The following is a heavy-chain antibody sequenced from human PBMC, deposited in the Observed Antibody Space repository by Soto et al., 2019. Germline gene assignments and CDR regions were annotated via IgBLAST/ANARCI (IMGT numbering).Heavy chain of an antibody. J-gene: IGHJ1*01. D-gene: IGHD6-13*01. V-gene: IGHV3-23*01. CDR3: AKDRYGRGEFAAAGTDAEYFQY. CDR2: ISGSGGST. Sequence: PGGSLRLSCAASGFTFSSYAMSWVRQAPGKGLEWVSAISGSGGSTYYADSVKGRFTISRDNSKNTLYLQMNSLRAEDTAVYYCAKDRYGRGEFAAAGTDAEYFQYWGQGTLVTVSS. CDR1: GFTFSSYA.